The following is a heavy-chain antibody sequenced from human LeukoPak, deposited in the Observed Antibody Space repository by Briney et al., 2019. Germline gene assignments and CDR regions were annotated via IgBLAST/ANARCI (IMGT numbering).Heavy chain of an antibody. V-gene: IGHV3-30*02. Sequence: PGGSLRLSCAASGFTFSSYGMHWVRQAPGKGLEWVTFIPYDGSNKYYADSVKGRFTISRDNSKNTLYLQMNSLRAEDTAVYYCARVRSGYSFGYWGQGTLVTVSS. CDR2: IPYDGSNK. CDR1: GFTFSSYG. J-gene: IGHJ4*02. D-gene: IGHD5-18*01. CDR3: ARVRSGYSFGY.